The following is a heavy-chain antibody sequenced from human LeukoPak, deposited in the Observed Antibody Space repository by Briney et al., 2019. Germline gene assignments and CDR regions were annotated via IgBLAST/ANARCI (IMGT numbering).Heavy chain of an antibody. D-gene: IGHD3-16*02. V-gene: IGHV3-7*01. Sequence: PGGSLRLSCAASGFTSSSYWMSWVRQAPGKGLEWVANIKQDGSEKYYVDSVKGRFTISRDNAKNSLYLQMNSLRAEDTAVYYCARLYRNSSGYCFDYWGQGTLVTVSS. J-gene: IGHJ4*02. CDR2: IKQDGSEK. CDR1: GFTSSSYW. CDR3: ARLYRNSSGYCFDY.